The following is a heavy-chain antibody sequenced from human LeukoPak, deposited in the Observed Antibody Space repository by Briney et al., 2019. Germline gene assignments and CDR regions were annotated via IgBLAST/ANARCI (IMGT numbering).Heavy chain of an antibody. D-gene: IGHD6-19*01. V-gene: IGHV1-18*01. J-gene: IGHJ6*02. CDR1: GYTFTSYG. Sequence: HWASVKVSCKASGYTFTSYGISWVRQAPGQGLEWMGWISAYNGNTNYAQKLQGRVTMTTDTSTSTAYMELRSLRSDDTAVYYCARPRYSSAESPYYYGMDVWGQGTTVTVSS. CDR3: ARPRYSSAESPYYYGMDV. CDR2: ISAYNGNT.